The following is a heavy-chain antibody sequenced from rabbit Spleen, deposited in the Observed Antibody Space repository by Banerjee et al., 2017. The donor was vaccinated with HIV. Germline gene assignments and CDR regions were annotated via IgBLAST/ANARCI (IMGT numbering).Heavy chain of an antibody. CDR2: IDSGSSGFT. CDR3: ARDLDGVIGWNFGW. CDR1: GVSFSGSSY. D-gene: IGHD4-1*01. Sequence: QSLEESGGDLVKPGASLTLTCTASGVSFSGSSYMCWVRQAPGKGLEWIACIDSGSSGFTYFATWAKGRFTCSKTSSTTVTLQMTSLTAADTATYFCARDLDGVIGWNFGWWGQGTLVTVS. J-gene: IGHJ3*01. V-gene: IGHV1S40*01.